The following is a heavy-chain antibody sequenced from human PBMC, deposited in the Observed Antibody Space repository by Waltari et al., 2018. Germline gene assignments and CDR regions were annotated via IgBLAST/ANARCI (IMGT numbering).Heavy chain of an antibody. CDR1: GFSFSNYD. CDR2: IRNSGGNT. Sequence: EVQLLESGGGLVQPGGSLSLSCAASGFSFSNYDRAWVRQAPGKGLEWVSGIRNSGGNTYYGDSVKGRFAISRDNSRNTLHLQMNGLRAEDTAIYYCTSWRVVAGTGWFDSWGQGTLVTVSS. J-gene: IGHJ5*01. D-gene: IGHD2-15*01. V-gene: IGHV3-23*01. CDR3: TSWRVVAGTGWFDS.